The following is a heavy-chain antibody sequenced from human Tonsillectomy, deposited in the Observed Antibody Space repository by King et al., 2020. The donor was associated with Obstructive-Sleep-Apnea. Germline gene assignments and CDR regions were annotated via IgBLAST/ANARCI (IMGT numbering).Heavy chain of an antibody. CDR2: ISVYNGNT. D-gene: IGHD6-13*01. CDR3: ARDQDDSSSPEDCSYY. V-gene: IGHV1-18*04. CDR1: GYTFFNFG. Sequence: VQPVQSGAEVKKPGASVKVSCKASGYTFFNFGISWVRQAPGQGLEWMGWISVYNGNTYYAQKFQGRVTMTTDTSTSTAYMELRSLRSDDTAVYYCARDQDDSSSPEDCSYYWGQGTLVTVSS. J-gene: IGHJ4*02.